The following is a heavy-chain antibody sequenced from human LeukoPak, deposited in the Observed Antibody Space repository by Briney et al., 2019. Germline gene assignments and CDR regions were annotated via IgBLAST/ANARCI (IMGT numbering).Heavy chain of an antibody. D-gene: IGHD2-2*01. J-gene: IGHJ6*03. V-gene: IGHV5-51*01. Sequence: GESMKIPCKASAYSFTSYWSGWVRQMPPKGLEWRGIVYPGDAGTRYIPSFQGHVTISADKSISAAYLQWSSLKASDTAMSYCARLSGEVVVVPAAMRLGGSYYYYYMDVWGKGTTVTVSS. CDR1: AYSFTSYW. CDR3: ARLSGEVVVVPAAMRLGGSYYYYYMDV. CDR2: VYPGDAGT.